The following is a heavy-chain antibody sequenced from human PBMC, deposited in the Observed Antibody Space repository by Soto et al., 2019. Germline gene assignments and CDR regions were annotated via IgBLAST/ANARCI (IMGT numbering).Heavy chain of an antibody. CDR2: IITILGIA. CDR1: GGTFSSYT. V-gene: IGHV1-69*04. J-gene: IGHJ4*02. CDR3: ARETGITMVRGVNPTFDY. Sequence: SVKVSCKASGGTFSSYTISWVRQAPGQGLEWMGRIITILGIANYAQKFQGRVTITADKSTSTAYMELSSLRSEDAAVYYCARETGITMVRGVNPTFDYWGQGILVTVSS. D-gene: IGHD3-10*01.